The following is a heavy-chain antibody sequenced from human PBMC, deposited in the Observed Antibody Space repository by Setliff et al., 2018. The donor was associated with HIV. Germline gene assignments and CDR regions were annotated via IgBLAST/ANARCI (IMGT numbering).Heavy chain of an antibody. D-gene: IGHD5-12*01. V-gene: IGHV4-39*01. J-gene: IGHJ6*03. CDR2: LYDIGRT. Sequence: SETLSLTCSVSGGSVIKDNFYWGWIRQAPAKGLEWIGTLYDIGRTYYNPPLKSRVSIFVDTTKNEFSLNLRSVTAADTAVYFCVNSGYDGDYYYYYMDVWGKGTTVTVSS. CDR1: GGSVIKDNFY. CDR3: VNSGYDGDYYYYYMDV.